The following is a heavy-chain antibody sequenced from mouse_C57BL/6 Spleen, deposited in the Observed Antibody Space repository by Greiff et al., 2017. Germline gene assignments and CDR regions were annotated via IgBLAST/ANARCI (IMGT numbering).Heavy chain of an antibody. CDR1: GYTFTSYW. CDR3: AKNVYYDYPYYAMDY. D-gene: IGHD2-4*01. CDR2: IYPGSGST. Sequence: QVHVKQPGAELVKPGASVKMSCKASGYTFTSYWITWVKQRPGQGLEWIGDIYPGSGSTNYNEKFKSKATLTVDTSSSTAYMQLSSLTSEDSAVYYCAKNVYYDYPYYAMDYWGQGTSVTVSS. J-gene: IGHJ4*01. V-gene: IGHV1-55*01.